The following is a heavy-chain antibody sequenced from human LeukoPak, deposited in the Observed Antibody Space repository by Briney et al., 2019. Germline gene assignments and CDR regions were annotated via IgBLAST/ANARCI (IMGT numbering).Heavy chain of an antibody. Sequence: SETLSLTCTVSGGSTSSYYWSWIRQPPGEGLEWIGYIYYSGSTNYNPSLKSRVTISINTSTNQFSLKLSSVTAADTAVYYCARGGSSTWPQYYFDYWGQGTLVTVSS. D-gene: IGHD6-13*01. CDR1: GGSTSSYY. V-gene: IGHV4-59*01. CDR2: IYYSGST. J-gene: IGHJ4*02. CDR3: ARGGSSTWPQYYFDY.